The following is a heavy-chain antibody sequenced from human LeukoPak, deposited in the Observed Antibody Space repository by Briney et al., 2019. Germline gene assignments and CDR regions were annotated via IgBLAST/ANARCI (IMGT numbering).Heavy chain of an antibody. CDR1: GGSISSYY. V-gene: IGHV4-34*01. D-gene: IGHD3-10*01. J-gene: IGHJ4*02. CDR2: INHSGST. Sequence: SETLSLTCTVSGGSISSYYWSWIRQPPGKGLEWIGEINHSGSTNYNPSLKSRVTISVDTSKNQFSLKLSSVTAADTAVYYCARDAREYYYGSGSVDYWGQGTLVTVSS. CDR3: ARDAREYYYGSGSVDY.